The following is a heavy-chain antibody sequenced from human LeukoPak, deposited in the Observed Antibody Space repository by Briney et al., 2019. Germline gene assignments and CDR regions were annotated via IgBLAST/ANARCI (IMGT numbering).Heavy chain of an antibody. CDR2: IRYDGTHT. V-gene: IGHV3-30*02. CDR1: GFSFSTYG. Sequence: GGSLRLSCEASGFSFSTYGMHWVRQAPGKGPEWVAFIRYDGTHTYYADSVKGRFTISRDNSKNTLYLQMSSLRADDTAVYYCTNEAFMTETDAFDLWGQGTVLTVSS. J-gene: IGHJ3*01. D-gene: IGHD3-16*01. CDR3: TNEAFMTETDAFDL.